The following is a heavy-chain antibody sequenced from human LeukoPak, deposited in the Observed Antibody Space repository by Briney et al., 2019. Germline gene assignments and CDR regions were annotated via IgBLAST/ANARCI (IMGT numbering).Heavy chain of an antibody. CDR2: ISSSSSTI. Sequence: AGGSLRLSCAASGFTFRSYSMNWVRQAPGKGLEWVSHISSSSSTIYYADSVKGRFTISRDNAKNSLYLQMNSLRAEDTAVYYCARDPLRLGELSFVYWGQGTLVTVSS. CDR1: GFTFRSYS. CDR3: ARDPLRLGELSFVY. V-gene: IGHV3-48*01. J-gene: IGHJ4*02. D-gene: IGHD3-16*02.